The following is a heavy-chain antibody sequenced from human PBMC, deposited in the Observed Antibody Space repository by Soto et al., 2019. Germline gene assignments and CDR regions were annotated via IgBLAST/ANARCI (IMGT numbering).Heavy chain of an antibody. D-gene: IGHD6-13*01. CDR3: ARLIGDSSSWYGLKLPNNLFDP. Sequence: PSETLSLTCAVSGYSISSGYYWGFIRQPPGKGLEWIGSIYHSGSTYYNPSLKSRVTISVDTSKNQFSLKLSSVTAADTAVYYCARLIGDSSSWYGLKLPNNLFDPWGQGTRVTVSA. V-gene: IGHV4-38-2*01. CDR2: IYHSGST. J-gene: IGHJ5*02. CDR1: GYSISSGYY.